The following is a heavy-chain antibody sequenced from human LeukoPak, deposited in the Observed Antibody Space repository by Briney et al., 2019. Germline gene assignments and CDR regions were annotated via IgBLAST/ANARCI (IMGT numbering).Heavy chain of an antibody. CDR3: SRNADHDW. D-gene: IGHD1-14*01. V-gene: IGHV3-15*01. Sequence: PGGSLRLSRAGSGFTFSDAWFNWVRQTPEKGLEWLARIKRQTEGWAKDYAAPVKGRFTISRDDSKSTVYLQMNSLEIEDTAVYFCSRNADHDWWGQGTLVTVSS. J-gene: IGHJ4*02. CDR1: GFTFSDAW. CDR2: IKRQTEGWAK.